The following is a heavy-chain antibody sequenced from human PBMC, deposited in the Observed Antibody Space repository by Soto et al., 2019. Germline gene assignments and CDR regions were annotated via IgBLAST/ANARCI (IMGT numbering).Heavy chain of an antibody. Sequence: QVQLVESGGGVVQPGRSLRLSCAASGFTFSSYGMHWVRQAPGKGLEWVAVISYDGSNKYYADSVKGRFTISRDNSKNTLYLQMNSLRAEDTAVYYCAKGGVAAAGTAYYYYGMDVWGKGTTVIVSS. CDR1: GFTFSSYG. D-gene: IGHD6-13*01. J-gene: IGHJ6*04. V-gene: IGHV3-30*18. CDR3: AKGGVAAAGTAYYYYGMDV. CDR2: ISYDGSNK.